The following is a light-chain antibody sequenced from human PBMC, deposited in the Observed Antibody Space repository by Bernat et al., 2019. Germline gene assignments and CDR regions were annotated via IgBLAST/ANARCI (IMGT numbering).Light chain of an antibody. J-gene: IGKJ5*01. CDR2: GAS. Sequence: VVLTQSPGTLSLSPGERATLSCRASQRVDSSYLAWYLQKPGQSPRLLIYGASKRATGIPDRFSGSGSGTDFTLTISRLDPEDFAVYYCQHYSGSPLITFGQGTCLEIK. CDR3: QHYSGSPLIT. V-gene: IGKV3-20*01. CDR1: QRVDSSY.